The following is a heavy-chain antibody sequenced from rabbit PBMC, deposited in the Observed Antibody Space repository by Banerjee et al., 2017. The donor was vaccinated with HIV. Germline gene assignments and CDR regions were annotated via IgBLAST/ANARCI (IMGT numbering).Heavy chain of an antibody. CDR1: GFDLSSGYD. D-gene: IGHD4-1*01. V-gene: IGHV1S45*01. CDR2: IAAGSGVT. Sequence: QEQLVESGGGLVQPEGSLTLTCTASGFDLSSGYDMCWVRQAPGKGLEWIACIAAGSGVTVYASWAKGRFTISKTSSTTVTLQMTSLTAADTATYFCARDVIWGDWELWGQGTLVTVS. J-gene: IGHJ6*01. CDR3: ARDVIWGDWEL.